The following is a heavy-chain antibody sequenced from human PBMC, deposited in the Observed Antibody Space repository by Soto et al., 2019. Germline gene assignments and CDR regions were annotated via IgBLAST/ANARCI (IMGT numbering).Heavy chain of an antibody. CDR1: GFTFSSYA. V-gene: IGHV3-23*01. Sequence: EVQLLESGGGLVQPGGSLRLSCAASGFTFSSYAMSWVRQAPGKGLEWVSAISGSGGSIYYADSVKGRFTISRDNSKNTLYLQMNSLRAEDTAVYYCAKDPVRGVIPILDYWGQGTLVTVSS. CDR3: AKDPVRGVIPILDY. D-gene: IGHD3-10*01. J-gene: IGHJ4*02. CDR2: ISGSGGSI.